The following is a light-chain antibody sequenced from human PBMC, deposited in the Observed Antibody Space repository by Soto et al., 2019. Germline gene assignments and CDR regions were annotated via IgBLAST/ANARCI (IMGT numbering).Light chain of an antibody. CDR3: QHYNSYPLT. Sequence: DLQMTQSPSSLSASVGDRVTITCRASQSISSYLNWYQQKPGKAPKLLIYAASSLQSGVPSRFSGSGSGTEFTLTISNLQPEDLGTYYCQHYNSYPLTFGGGTKVDIK. CDR2: AAS. CDR1: QSISSY. J-gene: IGKJ4*01. V-gene: IGKV1-39*01.